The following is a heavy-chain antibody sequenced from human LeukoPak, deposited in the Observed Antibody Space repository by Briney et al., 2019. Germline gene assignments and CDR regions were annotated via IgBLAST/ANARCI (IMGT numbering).Heavy chain of an antibody. CDR3: AKDPPSNYDILTGYDDALDI. V-gene: IGHV3-53*05. CDR1: SFTVRSSY. D-gene: IGHD3-9*01. J-gene: IGHJ3*02. Sequence: GGSLRLSCAASSFTVRSSYMNWVRQAPGKGLECVSVSYGGGTTYYADSVKGRFTISRDNSKNTLYLQMNSLRAEDTAVYYCAKDPPSNYDILTGYDDALDIWGQGTMVTVSS. CDR2: SYGGGTT.